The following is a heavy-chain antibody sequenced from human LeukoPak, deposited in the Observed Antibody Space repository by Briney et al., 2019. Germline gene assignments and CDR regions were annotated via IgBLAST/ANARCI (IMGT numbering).Heavy chain of an antibody. CDR3: ARAGYGSGSYYPAQFDY. CDR1: GXTFSSYW. V-gene: IGHV3-7*05. Sequence: PGGSLRLSCAASGXTFSSYWMTWVRQAPGKGLEWVASIKQDESEKNYMDSVKGRFTISRDNAKNSLYLQMNSLTAEDTAVYYCARAGYGSGSYYPAQFDYWGQGTLVTVSS. D-gene: IGHD3-10*01. J-gene: IGHJ4*02. CDR2: IKQDESEK.